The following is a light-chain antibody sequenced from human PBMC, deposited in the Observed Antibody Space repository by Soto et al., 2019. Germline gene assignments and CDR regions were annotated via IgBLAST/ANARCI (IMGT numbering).Light chain of an antibody. CDR3: HSEDSSLSGVV. CDR1: SSNIGAEYD. Sequence: QSVLTQPPSVSGAPGQRVTISCTGSSSNIGAEYDVHWYQQLTGTAPNLLIYGYSKRPSGVPHRFSCSKSGTSAALAITGRQAADEADYYCHSEDSSLSGVVFGGGTKLTVL. J-gene: IGLJ2*01. V-gene: IGLV1-40*01. CDR2: GYS.